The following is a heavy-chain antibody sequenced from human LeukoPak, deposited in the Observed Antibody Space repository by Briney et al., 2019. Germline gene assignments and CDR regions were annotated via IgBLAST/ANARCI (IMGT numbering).Heavy chain of an antibody. CDR3: ARDVGYCSGGSCSNYGMDV. J-gene: IGHJ6*04. Sequence: GGSLRLSCAASGFTFSSYEMNWVRQAPGKGLEWVSYISSSGSTIYYADSVKGRFTIPRDNAKNSLYLQMNSLRAEDTAVYYCARDVGYCSGGSCSNYGMDVWGKGTTVTVSS. V-gene: IGHV3-48*03. CDR2: ISSSGSTI. D-gene: IGHD2-15*01. CDR1: GFTFSSYE.